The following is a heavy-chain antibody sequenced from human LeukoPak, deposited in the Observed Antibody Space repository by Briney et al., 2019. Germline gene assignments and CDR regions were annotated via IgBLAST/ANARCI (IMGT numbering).Heavy chain of an antibody. CDR2: ISGSGGST. CDR3: AKVGGIGPIWFGELTGLDY. V-gene: IGHV3-23*01. D-gene: IGHD3-10*01. Sequence: PGGSLRLSCAASGFTFSSYGMSWVRQAPGKGLEWVSAISGSGGSTYYADSVKGRFTISRDNSKNTLYLQMNSLRAEDTAVYYCAKVGGIGPIWFGELTGLDYWGQGTLVTVSS. CDR1: GFTFSSYG. J-gene: IGHJ4*02.